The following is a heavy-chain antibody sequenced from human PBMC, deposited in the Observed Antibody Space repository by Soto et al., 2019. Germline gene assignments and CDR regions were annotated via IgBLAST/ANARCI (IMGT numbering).Heavy chain of an antibody. CDR1: GGTISVTG. D-gene: IGHD2-15*01. J-gene: IGHJ4*02. CDR2: ISANGQGI. V-gene: IGHV3-23*01. CDR3: AKDGWVAATPGPYSFDY. Sequence: GGPLRLSYTVSGGTISVTGVSWIRKNQGKGLEWVSAISANGQGIYYADSVRGRVSISRDNSRNTVFLHMDSLRAEDTAVYYCAKDGWVAATPGPYSFDYRGQGTLVTV.